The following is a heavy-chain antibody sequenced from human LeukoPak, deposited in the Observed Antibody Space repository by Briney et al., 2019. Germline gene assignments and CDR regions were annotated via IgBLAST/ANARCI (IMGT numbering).Heavy chain of an antibody. D-gene: IGHD3-10*01. V-gene: IGHV3-33*01. CDR1: GFIFSNYG. CDR3: ARASSPFGECPGH. J-gene: IGHJ4*02. Sequence: QPGGSLRLSCAASGFIFSNYGMHWVRQAPGKGLEWVAVIWFDGSNKYYIDSVKGRFAISRDNSKNTLYLQMNSLRAEDTAAYYCARASSPFGECPGHWGQGTLVTVSS. CDR2: IWFDGSNK.